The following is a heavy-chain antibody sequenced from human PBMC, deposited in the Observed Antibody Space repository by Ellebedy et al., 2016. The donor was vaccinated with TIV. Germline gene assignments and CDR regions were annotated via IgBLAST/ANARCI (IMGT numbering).Heavy chain of an antibody. V-gene: IGHV1-18*01. CDR3: ARGSLFFRWFGELLTGVGWFDP. D-gene: IGHD3-10*01. Sequence: ASVKVSCKASGYTFTDHAITWVRQTPGQGLEWMGWISSYNGNTNYAQKVQGRVTMTTDTSTNTAYMELRSLRSDDTAVYYCARGSLFFRWFGELLTGVGWFDPWGQGTLVTVSS. J-gene: IGHJ5*02. CDR1: GYTFTDHA. CDR2: ISSYNGNT.